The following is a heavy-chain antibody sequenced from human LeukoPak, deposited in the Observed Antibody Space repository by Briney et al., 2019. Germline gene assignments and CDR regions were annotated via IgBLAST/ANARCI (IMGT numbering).Heavy chain of an antibody. V-gene: IGHV6-1*01. J-gene: IGHJ5*02. CDR2: TYYRSKWYN. D-gene: IGHD6-19*01. CDR3: ARDLGSGWHRVPLPGWFDP. Sequence: SQTLSLTCAISGDSVSSNSAAWNWIRQSPSRGLEWLGRTYYRSKWYNDYAVSVKSRITINPDTSKNQFSLQLNSVTPEDTAVYYCARDLGSGWHRVPLPGWFDPWGQGTLVTVSS. CDR1: GDSVSSNSAA.